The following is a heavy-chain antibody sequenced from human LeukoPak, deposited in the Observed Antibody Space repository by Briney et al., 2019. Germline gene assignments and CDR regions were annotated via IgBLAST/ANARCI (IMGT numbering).Heavy chain of an antibody. Sequence: GGSLRLSCAASGFTFSSYSMNWVRQAPGKGLEWVSSISISNSYIYYPDSVKGRFTISRDNAKNSLYLQMNSLRAEDTAVYYCARVEAAAVHLNYWGQGTLVTVSS. D-gene: IGHD6-13*01. J-gene: IGHJ4*02. V-gene: IGHV3-21*01. CDR2: ISISNSYI. CDR3: ARVEAAAVHLNY. CDR1: GFTFSSYS.